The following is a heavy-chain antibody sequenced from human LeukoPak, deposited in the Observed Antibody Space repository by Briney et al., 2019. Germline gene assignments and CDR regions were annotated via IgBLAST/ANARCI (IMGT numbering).Heavy chain of an antibody. V-gene: IGHV1-69*04. J-gene: IGHJ3*02. CDR1: GGTFSSYA. Sequence: ASVKVSCTASGGTFSSYAISWVRQAPGQGLEWMGRIIPIFGIANYAQKFQGRVTITADKSTSTAYMELSSLRSEDTAVYYCARRDRTGNAFDIWGQGTMVTVSS. D-gene: IGHD1-1*01. CDR3: ARRDRTGNAFDI. CDR2: IIPIFGIA.